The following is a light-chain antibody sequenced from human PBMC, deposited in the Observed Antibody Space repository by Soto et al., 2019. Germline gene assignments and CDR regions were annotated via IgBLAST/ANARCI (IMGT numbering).Light chain of an antibody. V-gene: IGLV1-36*01. CDR1: GSNIGNNG. J-gene: IGLJ1*01. Sequence: QSVLTQPPSVAAAPRQRVTISCSGRGSNIGNNGVNWYQQLPGKAPKLLIYYDDLLTSGVSDRFSGSRSGTSASLAISGLQSEDEADYYCASWDDSLNGYVFGIGTKLTVL. CDR2: YDD. CDR3: ASWDDSLNGYV.